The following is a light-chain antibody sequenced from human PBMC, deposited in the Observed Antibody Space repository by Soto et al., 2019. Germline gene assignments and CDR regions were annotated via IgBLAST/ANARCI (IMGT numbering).Light chain of an antibody. J-gene: IGKJ2*01. Sequence: DIQMTQSPSSLSASVGDRVTITCRASQSININLNWYQQKPGNAPKLLIFAASRLQGGVPSRFSGSGSGTDFTLTISTLQSEDLATYYCQQSYTAPFTFGPGTNLEIK. CDR2: AAS. V-gene: IGKV1-39*01. CDR3: QQSYTAPFT. CDR1: QSININ.